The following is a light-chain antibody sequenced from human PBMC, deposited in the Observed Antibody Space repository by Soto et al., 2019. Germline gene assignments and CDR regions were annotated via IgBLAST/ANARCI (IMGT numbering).Light chain of an antibody. J-gene: IGLJ2*01. CDR1: NIGSNT. CDR3: QVWDSTSDHPV. Sequence: SFELIQPPSVSVAPGMTARISCGGNNIGSNTVHWYQQKPGQAPVLVIYYDSDRPSGIPERFSGSNSGNTAALTISRVQAGDEADYFCQVWDSTSDHPVFGGGTKQTVL. V-gene: IGLV3-21*04. CDR2: YDS.